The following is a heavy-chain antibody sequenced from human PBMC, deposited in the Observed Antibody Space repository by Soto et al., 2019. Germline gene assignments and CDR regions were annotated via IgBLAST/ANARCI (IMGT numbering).Heavy chain of an antibody. CDR3: SRSGGDYGDYTFDF. D-gene: IGHD4-17*01. J-gene: IGHJ4*02. V-gene: IGHV1-3*01. Sequence: ASVKVSCKTSGYTFTAYSTHWVRQAPGQRLEWMGWINPGFGNTEYSQKFQDRLTLTTDTSANTAYMELRSLTSEDTGVYYCSRSGGDYGDYTFDFWGQGTLVTVSS. CDR1: GYTFTAYS. CDR2: INPGFGNT.